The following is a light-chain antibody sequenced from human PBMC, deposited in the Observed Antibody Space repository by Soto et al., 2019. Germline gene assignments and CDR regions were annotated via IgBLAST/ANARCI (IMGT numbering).Light chain of an antibody. CDR1: SSDVGGYNY. V-gene: IGLV2-14*01. J-gene: IGLJ1*01. Sequence: QSALTQPASVSGSPGQSIAISCTGTSSDVGGYNYVSWYQQHPGTAPKLMVYDVSNRPSGVSSRFSGSNSGNTASLTISGLQAEDEADYYCSSYTSSSTYVFGTGTKLTVL. CDR3: SSYTSSSTYV. CDR2: DVS.